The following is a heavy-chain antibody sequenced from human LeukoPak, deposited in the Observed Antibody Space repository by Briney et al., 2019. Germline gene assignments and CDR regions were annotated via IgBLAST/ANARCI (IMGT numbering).Heavy chain of an antibody. D-gene: IGHD1-7*01. CDR1: GFTLSSYT. CDR3: AREEDNWNSNWFDP. V-gene: IGHV3-30*04. CDR2: ISYDGSNK. J-gene: IGHJ5*02. Sequence: GGSLRLSCAAPGFTLSSYTMHWVRQAPGKGLEWVAVISYDGSNKYYADSVKGRFTISRDNSKNTLYLQMNSLRAEDTAVYYCAREEDNWNSNWFDPWGQGTLVTVSS.